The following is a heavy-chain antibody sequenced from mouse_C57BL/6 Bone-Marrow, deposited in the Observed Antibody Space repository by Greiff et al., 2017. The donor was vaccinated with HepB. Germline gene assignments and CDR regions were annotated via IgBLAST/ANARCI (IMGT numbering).Heavy chain of an antibody. CDR2: IDPSDSYT. CDR1: GYTFTSYW. CDR3: AREGGPWFAY. V-gene: IGHV1-50*01. Sequence: QVQLQQPGAELVKPGASVKLSCKASGYTFTSYWMQWVKQRPGQGLEWIGEIDPSDSYTNYNQKFKGKATLTVDTASSTAYMQLSSLTSEDSAVYYCAREGGPWFAYWGQGTLVTVSA. J-gene: IGHJ3*01. D-gene: IGHD1-1*02.